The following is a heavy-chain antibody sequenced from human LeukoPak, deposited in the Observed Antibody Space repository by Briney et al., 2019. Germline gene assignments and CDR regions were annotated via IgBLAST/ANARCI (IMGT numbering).Heavy chain of an antibody. J-gene: IGHJ6*02. CDR1: GGSFSGYY. CDR2: INHSGST. V-gene: IGHV4-34*01. CDR3: ASDSSGWYGRYYYGMDV. D-gene: IGHD6-19*01. Sequence: SETLSLTCAVYGGSFSGYYWSWIRQPPGKGLEWIGEINHSGSTNYNPSLKSRVTISVDTSKNQFSLKLSSVTAADMAVYYCASDSSGWYGRYYYGMDVWGQGTTVTVSS.